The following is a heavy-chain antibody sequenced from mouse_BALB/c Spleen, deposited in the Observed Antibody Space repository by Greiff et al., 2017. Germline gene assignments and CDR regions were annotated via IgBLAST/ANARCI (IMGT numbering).Heavy chain of an antibody. CDR2: ISSGGGST. V-gene: IGHV5-12-1*01. CDR1: GFAFSSYD. D-gene: IGHD2-4*01. CDR3: ARTSTMITGAWFAY. Sequence: EVMLVESGGGLVKPGGSLKLSCAASGFAFSSYDMSWVRQTPEKRLEWVAYISSGGGSTYYPDTVKGRFTISRDNAKNTLYLQMSSLKSEDTAMYYCARTSTMITGAWFAYWGQGTLVTVSA. J-gene: IGHJ3*01.